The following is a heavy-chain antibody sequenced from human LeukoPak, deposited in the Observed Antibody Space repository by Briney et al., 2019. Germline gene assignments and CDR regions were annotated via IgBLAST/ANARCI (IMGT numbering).Heavy chain of an antibody. J-gene: IGHJ5*02. Sequence: ASVKISCKVSGCTFTDYYMHWVQQAPGKGLEWMGLVDPEDGETIYAEKFQGRVTITADTSTDTAYMELSSLRSEDTAVYYCATRLESMVVTPVGIPWGQGTLVTVSS. CDR3: ATRLESMVVTPVGIP. CDR2: VDPEDGET. CDR1: GCTFTDYY. D-gene: IGHD4-23*01. V-gene: IGHV1-69-2*01.